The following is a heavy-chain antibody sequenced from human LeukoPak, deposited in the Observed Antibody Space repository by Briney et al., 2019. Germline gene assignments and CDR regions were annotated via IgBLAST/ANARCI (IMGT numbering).Heavy chain of an antibody. V-gene: IGHV3-74*01. CDR3: ARDDYSINGMDV. CDR2: INSDGSST. J-gene: IGHJ6*02. D-gene: IGHD4-11*01. CDR1: GFTFSSYW. Sequence: GGSLRLSCAASGFTFSSYWMHWVRQAPGKGLVWVSRINSDGSSTTYADSVKGRFTISRDNSKNTLYLQMNSLRAEDTAVYYCARDDYSINGMDVWGQGTTVTVSS.